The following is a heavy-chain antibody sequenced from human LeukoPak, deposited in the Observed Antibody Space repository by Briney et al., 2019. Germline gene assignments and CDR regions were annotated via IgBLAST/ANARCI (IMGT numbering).Heavy chain of an antibody. CDR1: GYSISSGYY. V-gene: IGHV4-38-2*02. D-gene: IGHD3-10*01. CDR3: ARRAGRGSGSYHYFDY. Sequence: SETLSLTCTVSGYSISSGYYWGWIRQPPGKGLEWIGEINHSGSTNYNPSLKSRVTISVDTSKNQFSLKLSSVTAADTAVYYCARRAGRGSGSYHYFDYWGQGTLVTVSS. J-gene: IGHJ4*02. CDR2: INHSGST.